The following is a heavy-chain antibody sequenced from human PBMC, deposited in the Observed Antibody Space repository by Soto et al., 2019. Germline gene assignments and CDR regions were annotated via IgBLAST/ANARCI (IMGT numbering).Heavy chain of an antibody. Sequence: QVQLVQSGAEVKKPGASVKVSCKASGYTFTSYDINWVRQATGQGLEWMGWMNPNSGNTGYAQKFQGRVTMTRNTSISTAYMELSSLRSEDTAVYYCAGQYYDILTGYYRFDYWGQGTLVTVS. CDR1: GYTFTSYD. CDR2: MNPNSGNT. CDR3: AGQYYDILTGYYRFDY. V-gene: IGHV1-8*01. J-gene: IGHJ4*02. D-gene: IGHD3-9*01.